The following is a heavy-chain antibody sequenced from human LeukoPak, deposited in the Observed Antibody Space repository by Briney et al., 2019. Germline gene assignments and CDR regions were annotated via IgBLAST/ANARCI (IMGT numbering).Heavy chain of an antibody. J-gene: IGHJ4*02. CDR3: QKAAYEILTGYYTDFDY. D-gene: IGHD3-9*01. Sequence: SLRLSCAASGFTFNDYAMHWVRHAPRKGLEWVSGISWNSGSIGYADSVKGRFTISRDNAKNSLYLQMNSLRAEDTVFFFKQKAAYEILTGYYTDFDYWGQGTLVTVSS. V-gene: IGHV3-9*01. CDR1: GFTFNDYA. CDR2: ISWNSGSI.